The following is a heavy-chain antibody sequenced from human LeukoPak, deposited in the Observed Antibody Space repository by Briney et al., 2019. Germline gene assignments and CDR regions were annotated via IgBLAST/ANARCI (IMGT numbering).Heavy chain of an antibody. D-gene: IGHD3-22*01. J-gene: IGHJ4*02. CDR3: ARVEPDYYDPGDY. CDR1: GFTFSGYS. Sequence: PGGSLRLSCAASGFTFSGYSLNCVRQAPGKGLEWVSSISTSSVYIYYADSVKGRFTISRDNARNSLYLQMNSLRAEDTAVYYCARVEPDYYDPGDYWGQGTLVTVTS. V-gene: IGHV3-21*01. CDR2: ISTSSVYI.